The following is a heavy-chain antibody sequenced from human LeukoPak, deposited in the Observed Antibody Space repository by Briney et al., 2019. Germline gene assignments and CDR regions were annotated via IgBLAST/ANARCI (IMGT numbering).Heavy chain of an antibody. D-gene: IGHD6-13*01. J-gene: IGHJ4*02. CDR2: IIPIFGTA. CDR1: GGTFSSYA. Sequence: ASAKVSCKAYGGTFSSYAISWVRQAPGQGLEWMGGIIPIFGTANYAQKFQGRVTITADESTSTAYMELSSLRSEDTAVYYCARLPSGPLAAAGTGYWGQGTLVTVSS. CDR3: ARLPSGPLAAAGTGY. V-gene: IGHV1-69*01.